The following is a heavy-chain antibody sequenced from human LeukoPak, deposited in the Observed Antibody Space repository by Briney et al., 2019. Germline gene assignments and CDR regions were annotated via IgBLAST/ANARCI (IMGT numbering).Heavy chain of an antibody. CDR1: GGTFSSYA. J-gene: IGHJ4*02. V-gene: IGHV3-23*01. Sequence: SCKASGGTFSSYAMSWVRQAPGKGLEWVSAISGSGGSTYYADSVKGRFTISRDNSKNTLYLQMNSLRAEDTAVYYCAKTLFKLPDYWGQGTLVTVSS. CDR2: ISGSGGST. CDR3: AKTLFKLPDY. D-gene: IGHD1-26*01.